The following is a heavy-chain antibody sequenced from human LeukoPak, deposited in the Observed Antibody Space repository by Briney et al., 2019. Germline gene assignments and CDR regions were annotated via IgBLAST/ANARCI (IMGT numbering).Heavy chain of an antibody. CDR3: ARASGSRNFDY. Sequence: GGSLRLSCAASGFTVSSNYVGWVRQAPGKGLEWVSVIYSGGSTYYADSVKGRFTISRDNLKNTLNLQMNSLRAEDTAVYYCARASGSRNFDYWGQGTLVTVSS. D-gene: IGHD1-26*01. CDR1: GFTVSSNY. J-gene: IGHJ4*02. CDR2: IYSGGST. V-gene: IGHV3-66*01.